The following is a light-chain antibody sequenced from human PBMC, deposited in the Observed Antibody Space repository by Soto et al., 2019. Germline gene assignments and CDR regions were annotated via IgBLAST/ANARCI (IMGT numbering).Light chain of an antibody. CDR2: GAS. CDR1: QGIRND. Sequence: AIQMTQSPSSLSAAVGDRVTITCRASQGIRNDLGWYQQKPGKAPKILIYGASSLQSGVPSRFSGSGSGTDFTLTISSLQPEDFGTYYCLQDYNYPPTFGGGTKVDIK. CDR3: LQDYNYPPT. J-gene: IGKJ4*01. V-gene: IGKV1-6*01.